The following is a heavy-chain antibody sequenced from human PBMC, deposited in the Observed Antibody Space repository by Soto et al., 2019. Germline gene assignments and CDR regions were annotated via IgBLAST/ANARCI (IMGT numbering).Heavy chain of an antibody. V-gene: IGHV1-3*05. CDR2: INAGNGNT. CDR1: GYTFTSSA. D-gene: IGHD6-13*01. J-gene: IGHJ4*02. CDR3: ARDVAAADY. Sequence: QVQLVQSGAEEKKPGASVKVSCKASGYTFTSSAMHWVRQAPGQRLEWMGWINAGNGNTKHSQKLQGRVTITTDTSASTAYMELSSLRSEDTAVYYCARDVAAADYWGQGTLVTVSS.